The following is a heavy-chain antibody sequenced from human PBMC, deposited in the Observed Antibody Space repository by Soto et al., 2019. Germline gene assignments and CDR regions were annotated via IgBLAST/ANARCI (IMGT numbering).Heavy chain of an antibody. CDR3: AREVLVWFGEFLEDYYYHGMDV. CDR2: IKEDGSET. CDR1: GFTLSSYW. Sequence: EVQVVESGGGLVQPGGSLRLSCAASGFTLSSYWMTWVRQAPGKGLEWVANIKEDGSETYYVDSVKGRFTISRDNAKNSLYLQLNSLRAEDTAVYYCAREVLVWFGEFLEDYYYHGMDVWGQGITVTVSS. V-gene: IGHV3-7*05. J-gene: IGHJ6*02. D-gene: IGHD3-10*01.